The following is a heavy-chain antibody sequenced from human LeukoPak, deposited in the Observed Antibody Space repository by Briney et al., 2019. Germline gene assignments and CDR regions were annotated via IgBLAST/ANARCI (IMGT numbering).Heavy chain of an antibody. Sequence: SETLSLTCTVSGGSISIYYWSWIRQPAGKGLEWIGRIYSSGSTDYNPSLKSRVTISVDTSKNQFSLKLSSVTAADTAVYYCARQVVVAAYNWFDPWGQGTLVTVSS. V-gene: IGHV4-4*07. D-gene: IGHD2-15*01. J-gene: IGHJ5*02. CDR1: GGSISIYY. CDR2: IYSSGST. CDR3: ARQVVVAAYNWFDP.